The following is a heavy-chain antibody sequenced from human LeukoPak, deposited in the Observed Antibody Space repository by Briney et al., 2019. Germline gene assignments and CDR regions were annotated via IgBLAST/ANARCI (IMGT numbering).Heavy chain of an antibody. CDR3: ARLVWSGSYYFDY. Sequence: GGSLRLSCAASGVTFSSYWMSWVRQAPGKGLEWVANIKQDGREKYYVDSVKGRFTLSRDNAKNSLYLQMNSLRAEDTAVYYCARLVWSGSYYFDYWGQGTLVTVSS. V-gene: IGHV3-7*01. J-gene: IGHJ4*02. CDR1: GVTFSSYW. CDR2: IKQDGREK. D-gene: IGHD1-26*01.